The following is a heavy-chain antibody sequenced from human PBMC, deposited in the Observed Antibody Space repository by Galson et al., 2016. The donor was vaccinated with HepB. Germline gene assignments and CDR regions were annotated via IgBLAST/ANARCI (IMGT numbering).Heavy chain of an antibody. CDR3: ARGVAVTVWYYFDY. J-gene: IGHJ4*02. D-gene: IGHD6-19*01. CDR1: GYTFAAYG. CDR2: ISGHNGNT. Sequence: SVKVSCKASGYTFAAYGITWVRQAXXQGLXXMGXISGHNGNTNYAQKFQGRVTMTTHTSTSTAYLDLGNLRSDDTAGYYCARGVAVTVWYYFDYWGQGTLVTVSS. V-gene: IGHV1-18*01.